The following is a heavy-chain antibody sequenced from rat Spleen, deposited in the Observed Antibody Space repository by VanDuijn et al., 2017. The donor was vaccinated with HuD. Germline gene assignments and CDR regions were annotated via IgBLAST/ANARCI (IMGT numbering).Heavy chain of an antibody. CDR3: ASGGYSSYIPYWYFDF. V-gene: IGHV3-1*01. CDR1: GDSITSNY. D-gene: IGHD1-2*01. J-gene: IGHJ1*01. CDR2: ISYSGST. Sequence: EVQLQESGPGLVKPSQSLSLTCSVTGDSITSNYWDWIRKFPGSKMEWIGQISYSGSTTYNPSLKSRISITRDTSKNQFFLQLNSVTTEDTATYYCASGGYSSYIPYWYFDFWGPGTMVTVSS.